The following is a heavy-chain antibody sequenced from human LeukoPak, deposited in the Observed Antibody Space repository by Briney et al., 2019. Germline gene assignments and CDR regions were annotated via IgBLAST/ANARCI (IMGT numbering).Heavy chain of an antibody. D-gene: IGHD2-15*01. V-gene: IGHV1-69*05. Sequence: SVKVSCKASGGTFSSYAINWVRQAPGQGLEWMGGIIPIFGTSHYAQKFQGRVTMTTDTSTSTAYMELRSLRSDDTAVYYCARCRRGGYFDYWGQGTLVTVSS. J-gene: IGHJ4*02. CDR3: ARCRRGGYFDY. CDR2: IIPIFGTS. CDR1: GGTFSSYA.